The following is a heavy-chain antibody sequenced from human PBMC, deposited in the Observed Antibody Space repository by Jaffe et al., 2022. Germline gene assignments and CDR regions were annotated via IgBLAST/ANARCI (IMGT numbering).Heavy chain of an antibody. V-gene: IGHV4-39*01. CDR1: GGSISSSSYY. CDR2: IYYSGST. Sequence: QLQLQESGPGLVKPSETLSLTCTVSGGSISSSSYYWGWIRQPPGKGLEWIGSIYYSGSTYYNPSLKSRVTISVDTSKNQFSLKLSSVTAADTAVYYCARRIMITFGGVIGDAFDIWGQGTMVTVSS. J-gene: IGHJ3*02. CDR3: ARRIMITFGGVIGDAFDI. D-gene: IGHD3-16*02.